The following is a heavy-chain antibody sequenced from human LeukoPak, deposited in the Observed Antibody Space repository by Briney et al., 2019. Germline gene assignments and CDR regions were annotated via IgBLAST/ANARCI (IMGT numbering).Heavy chain of an antibody. V-gene: IGHV3-23*01. CDR3: ARLAYASGSSLFDY. CDR2: IRDSGAST. D-gene: IGHD3-10*01. CDR1: GFTFLTYA. Sequence: GGSLRLSCAASGFTFLTYAMSWVRQAPGKGLQWVSVIRDSGASTYYADSVKGRFTISRDNSKNTLYLQMNSLRAEDTAVYYCARLAYASGSSLFDYWGQGTLVTVSS. J-gene: IGHJ4*02.